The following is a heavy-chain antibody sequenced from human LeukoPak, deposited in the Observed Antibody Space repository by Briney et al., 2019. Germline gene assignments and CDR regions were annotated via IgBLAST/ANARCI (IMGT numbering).Heavy chain of an antibody. CDR1: GFTFDDYA. CDR2: ISWNSGSL. J-gene: IGHJ3*02. D-gene: IGHD6-19*01. V-gene: IGHV3-9*01. Sequence: GGSLRLSCAASGFTFDDYAMHWVRQAPGKGLEWGSGISWNSGSLGYADSVKGRFTISRDNAKNSLYLQLNSLRAEDTALYYCAKGLGGWYHDAFDIWGQGTMVTVSS. CDR3: AKGLGGWYHDAFDI.